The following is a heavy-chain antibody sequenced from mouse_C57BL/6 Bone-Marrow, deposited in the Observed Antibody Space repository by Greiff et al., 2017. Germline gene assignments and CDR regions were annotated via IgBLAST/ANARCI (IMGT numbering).Heavy chain of an antibody. CDR1: GYSITSGYY. CDR3: ARAGLGPAWFAY. D-gene: IGHD4-1*01. V-gene: IGHV3-6*01. CDR2: ISYDGSN. J-gene: IGHJ3*01. Sequence: DVQLQESGPGLVKPSQSLSLTCSVTGYSITSGYYWNWIRQFPGNKLEWMGYISYDGSNNYNPSLKNRISITRDTSKNQFFLKLNSVTTEDTATYYCARAGLGPAWFAYWGQGTLVTVSA.